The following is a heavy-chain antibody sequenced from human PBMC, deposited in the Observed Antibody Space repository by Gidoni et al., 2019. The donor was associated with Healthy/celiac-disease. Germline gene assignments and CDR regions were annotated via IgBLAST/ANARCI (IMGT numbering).Heavy chain of an antibody. D-gene: IGHD3-3*01. CDR3: ARSTITIFGVVMNYYYYGMDV. CDR1: GFSLSTSGMC. V-gene: IGHV2-70*01. CDR2: IDWDDDK. Sequence: QVTLRESGPALVKPTQTLTLTCTFSGFSLSTSGMCVSWIRQPPGKALEWLALIDWDDDKYYSTSLKTRLTISKDTSKNQVVLTMTNMDPVDTATYYCARSTITIFGVVMNYYYYGMDVWGQGTTVTVSS. J-gene: IGHJ6*02.